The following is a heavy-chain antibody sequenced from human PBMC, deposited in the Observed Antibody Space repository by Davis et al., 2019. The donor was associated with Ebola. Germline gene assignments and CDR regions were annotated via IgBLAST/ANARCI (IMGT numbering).Heavy chain of an antibody. CDR1: CYTFTRYG. D-gene: IGHD3-10*01. CDR2: ISAYNGNT. J-gene: IGHJ5*02. CDR3: ARAVTMVLHSGWFDH. V-gene: IGHV1-18*04. Sequence: AASVKVSCKASCYTFTRYGISWVRQAPGQGLEWMGWISAYNGNTNYAQNLQGRVTMTTDPSTSTAYMEVRSMRYDDTAVYYWARAVTMVLHSGWFDHWGQGTLVTVSS.